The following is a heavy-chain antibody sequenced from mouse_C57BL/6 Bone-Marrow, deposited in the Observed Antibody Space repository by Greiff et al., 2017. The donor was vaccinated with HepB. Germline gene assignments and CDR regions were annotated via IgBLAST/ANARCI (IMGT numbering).Heavy chain of an antibody. CDR3: VARSTMVTTRTRLYAMDY. Sequence: EVQGVESGGGLVQPKGSLKLSCAASGFTFNTYAMHWVRQAPGKGLEWVARIRSKSSNYATYYADSVKDRFTISRDDSQSMLYLQMNNLKTEDTAMYYCVARSTMVTTRTRLYAMDYWGQGTSVTVSS. J-gene: IGHJ4*01. CDR2: IRSKSSNYAT. CDR1: GFTFNTYA. D-gene: IGHD2-2*01. V-gene: IGHV10-3*01.